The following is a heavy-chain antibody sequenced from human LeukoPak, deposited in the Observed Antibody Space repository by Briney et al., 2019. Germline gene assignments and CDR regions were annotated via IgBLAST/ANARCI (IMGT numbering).Heavy chain of an antibody. CDR2: INSDGSST. D-gene: IGHD3-16*02. CDR3: ARGPYDYIWGSYPAIDY. CDR1: GFTFSSYW. J-gene: IGHJ4*02. V-gene: IGHV3-74*01. Sequence: GGSLRLSCAASGFTFSSYWMHWVRQAPGKGLVWVSRINSDGSSTSYADSVKGRLTISRDNAKNTLYLQMNSLRAEDTAVYYCARGPYDYIWGSYPAIDYWGQGTLVTASP.